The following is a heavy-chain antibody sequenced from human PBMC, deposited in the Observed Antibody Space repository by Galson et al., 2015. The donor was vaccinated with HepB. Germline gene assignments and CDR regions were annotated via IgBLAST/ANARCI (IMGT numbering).Heavy chain of an antibody. Sequence: SVKVSCKASGGTFSSYAISWVRQAPGQGLEWMGGIIPIFGTANYAQKFQGRVTITADESTSTAYMELSSLRSEDTAVYYCASRPRWFDDPLQNWFDPWGQGTLVTVSS. CDR1: GGTFSSYA. V-gene: IGHV1-69*13. CDR3: ASRPRWFDDPLQNWFDP. D-gene: IGHD3-9*01. CDR2: IIPIFGTA. J-gene: IGHJ5*02.